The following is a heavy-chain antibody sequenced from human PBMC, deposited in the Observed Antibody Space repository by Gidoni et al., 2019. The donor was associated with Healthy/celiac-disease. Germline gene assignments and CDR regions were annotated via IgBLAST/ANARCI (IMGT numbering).Heavy chain of an antibody. CDR3: AKAGGIAAAGTPHYYYCGMDV. V-gene: IGHV3-23*01. J-gene: IGHJ6*02. Sequence: EVQLLESGGGLVQPGGSLRLSCAASGFTFSSYAMSWVRQAPGKGLEWVSAIRGSGGSTYYADSVKGRFTISRDNSKNTLYLQMNSLRAEDTAVNYCAKAGGIAAAGTPHYYYCGMDVWGQGTTVTVSS. CDR1: GFTFSSYA. D-gene: IGHD6-13*01. CDR2: IRGSGGST.